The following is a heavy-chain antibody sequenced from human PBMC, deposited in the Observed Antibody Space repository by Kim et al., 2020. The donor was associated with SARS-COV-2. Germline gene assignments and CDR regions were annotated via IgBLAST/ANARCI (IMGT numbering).Heavy chain of an antibody. Sequence: YYVNSVKGRFTISGDNAKKSLYLQMNTLRAEDTAVYYCARVATRTSPVNYWGPGTLVTVSS. J-gene: IGHJ4*02. CDR3: ARVATRTSPVNY. D-gene: IGHD4-17*01. V-gene: IGHV3-7*03.